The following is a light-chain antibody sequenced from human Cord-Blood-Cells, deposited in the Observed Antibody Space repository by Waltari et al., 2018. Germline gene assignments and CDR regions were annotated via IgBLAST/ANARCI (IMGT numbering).Light chain of an antibody. CDR1: SSDVGGYNF. CDR3: CSYAGSRV. J-gene: IGLJ3*02. Sequence: QSALTQPASVSGSPGQSITISCTGTSSDVGGYNFVSWYQQHPGKAPKLMIYEGSKRPSGVSNRVSGSKSGNTASLTISGLQAEDEADYYCCSYAGSRVFGGGTKLTVL. V-gene: IGLV2-23*01. CDR2: EGS.